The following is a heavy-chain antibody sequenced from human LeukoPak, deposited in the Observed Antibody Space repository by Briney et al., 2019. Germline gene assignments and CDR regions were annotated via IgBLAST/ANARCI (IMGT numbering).Heavy chain of an antibody. CDR2: IRYDGSNK. V-gene: IGHV3-30*02. J-gene: IGHJ4*01. CDR1: GFTFSSYG. Sequence: PGGSLRLSCAASGFTFSSYGMHWVRQAPGKGLEWVAFIRYDGSNKYYADSVKGRFTISRDNSKNTLYLQMNSLRAEDTAVYYCAKERWDDWYLDYWGQGTLVTVSS. CDR3: AKERWDDWYLDY. D-gene: IGHD3-9*01.